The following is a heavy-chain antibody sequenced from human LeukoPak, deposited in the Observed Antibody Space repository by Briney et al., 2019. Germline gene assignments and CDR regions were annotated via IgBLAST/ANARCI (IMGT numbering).Heavy chain of an antibody. CDR1: GFTFSSYA. J-gene: IGHJ6*03. CDR2: ISGSGGST. V-gene: IGHV3-23*01. D-gene: IGHD3-10*01. CDR3: AKDKDYYGSGNYMDV. Sequence: GGSLRLSCAASGFTFSSYAMSWVRQAPGKGLEWVSGISGSGGSTYYAASVKGRFTISRDNSKNTLDLQMNSLRAEDTAVYYCAKDKDYYGSGNYMDVWGKGTTVTVSS.